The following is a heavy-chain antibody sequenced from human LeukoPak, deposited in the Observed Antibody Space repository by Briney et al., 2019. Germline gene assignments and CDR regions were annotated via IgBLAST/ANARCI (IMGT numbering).Heavy chain of an antibody. V-gene: IGHV3-11*04. Sequence: PGGSLRLSCAASGFTFSDYYMSWVRQAPGKGLEWISYISSSGITIYYADSVKGRFTISRDSANKSLHLQMNSLRAEDTAVYYCAGSSGFYGMDVWGQGTTVIVSS. CDR3: AGSSGFYGMDV. CDR1: GFTFSDYY. CDR2: ISSSGITI. D-gene: IGHD3-10*01. J-gene: IGHJ6*02.